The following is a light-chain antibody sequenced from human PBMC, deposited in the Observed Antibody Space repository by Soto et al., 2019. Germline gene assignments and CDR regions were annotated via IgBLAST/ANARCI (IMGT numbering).Light chain of an antibody. CDR1: QSVLYSSNNKDY. CDR3: QQYYSTLPT. J-gene: IGKJ1*01. Sequence: DIVMTQSPDSLAVSLGERATINCKSSQSVLYSSNNKDYLAWYQQKPGQPPKLLIYWASTRESGVPDRFSGRGSGTDFTLTISSLQAEDVAVYYCQQYYSTLPTFGQGTKVEIK. CDR2: WAS. V-gene: IGKV4-1*01.